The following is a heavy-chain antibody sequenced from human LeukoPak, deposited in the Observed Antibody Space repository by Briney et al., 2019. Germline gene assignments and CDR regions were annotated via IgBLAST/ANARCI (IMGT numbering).Heavy chain of an antibody. CDR3: AKVLSYYGSGSYYNQEVENYMDV. CDR1: GFTFSSYG. V-gene: IGHV3-23*01. Sequence: GGSLGLSCAASGFTFSSYGMSWVRQAPGKGLECVSAISGSGGSTYYADSVKGRFTISRDNSKNTLYLQMNSLRAEDTAVYYCAKVLSYYGSGSYYNQEVENYMDVWGKGTTVTISS. J-gene: IGHJ6*03. CDR2: ISGSGGST. D-gene: IGHD3-10*01.